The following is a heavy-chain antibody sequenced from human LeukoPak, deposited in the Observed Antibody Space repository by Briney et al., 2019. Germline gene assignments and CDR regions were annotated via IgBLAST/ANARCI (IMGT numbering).Heavy chain of an antibody. Sequence: GGSLRLSCAASGFTFSSYWMTWVRQAPGKGLEWVSAISNSGDSTYYADSVKGRFTISRDNSKNTLYLQMNSLSADDTAVYYCAKDLLSQQVARCFDYWGQGTLVTVSS. CDR2: ISNSGDST. J-gene: IGHJ4*02. D-gene: IGHD6-13*01. CDR3: AKDLLSQQVARCFDY. CDR1: GFTFSSYW. V-gene: IGHV3-23*01.